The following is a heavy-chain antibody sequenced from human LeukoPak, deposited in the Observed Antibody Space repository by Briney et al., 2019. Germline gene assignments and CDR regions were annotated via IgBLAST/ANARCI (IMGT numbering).Heavy chain of an antibody. V-gene: IGHV1-69*04. D-gene: IGHD3-10*01. CDR2: IIPILGIA. CDR1: GGTFSSYA. Sequence: SVKVSCKASGGTFSSYAISWVRQAPGQGLEWMGRIIPILGIANYAQKFQGRVTITADKSTSTAYMELSSLRSEDTAVYYCASMEGSGSYYNAFGAFDIWGQGTMVTVSS. J-gene: IGHJ3*02. CDR3: ASMEGSGSYYNAFGAFDI.